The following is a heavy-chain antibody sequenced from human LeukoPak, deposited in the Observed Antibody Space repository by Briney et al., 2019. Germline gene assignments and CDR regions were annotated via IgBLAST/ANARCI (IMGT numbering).Heavy chain of an antibody. CDR1: GGSISSYY. V-gene: IGHV4-59*01. Sequence: PSETLSLTCTVSGGSISSYYWSWIRQPPGEGLEWIGYIYYSGSTNYNPSLKSRVTISVDTSKNQFSLKLSSVTAADTAVYYCARVRSGSYPYYFDYWGQGTLVTVSS. J-gene: IGHJ4*02. CDR2: IYYSGST. CDR3: ARVRSGSYPYYFDY. D-gene: IGHD1-26*01.